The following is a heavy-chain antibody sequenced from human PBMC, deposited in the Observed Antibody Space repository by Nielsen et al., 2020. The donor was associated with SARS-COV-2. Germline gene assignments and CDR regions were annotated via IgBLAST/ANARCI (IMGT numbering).Heavy chain of an antibody. V-gene: IGHV3-48*02. CDR3: ARDSSASDWLSYYYYYGMDV. D-gene: IGHD3-9*01. CDR1: GFTFSSYS. J-gene: IGHJ6*02. Sequence: GESLKISCAASGFTFSSYSMNWVRQAPGKGLEWVSYISSSSSTIYYADSVKGRFTISRDNAKNSLYLQMNSPRDEDTAVYYCARDSSASDWLSYYYYYGMDVWGQGTTVTVSS. CDR2: ISSSSSTI.